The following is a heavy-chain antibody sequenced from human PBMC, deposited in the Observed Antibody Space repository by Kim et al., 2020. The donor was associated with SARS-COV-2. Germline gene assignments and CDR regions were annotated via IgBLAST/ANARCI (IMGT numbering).Heavy chain of an antibody. CDR1: GGSISSYY. D-gene: IGHD2-2*02. CDR3: ARATQCSSTTCYIGGFIWFDP. V-gene: IGHV4-59*13. J-gene: IGHJ5*02. CDR2: IYYSGST. Sequence: SETLSLTCTVSGGSISSYYWSWIRQPPGKGLEWIGDIYYSGSTNYNPSLKSRVTISVDTSKNQFSLKLSSVTAADTAVYYCARATQCSSTTCYIGGFIWFDPWGQGTLVTVSS.